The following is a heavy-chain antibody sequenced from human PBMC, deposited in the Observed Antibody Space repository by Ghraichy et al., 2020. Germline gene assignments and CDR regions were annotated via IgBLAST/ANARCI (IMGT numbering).Heavy chain of an antibody. CDR1: GGSISSSSYY. Sequence: SETLSLTCTVSGGSISSSSYYWGWIRQPPGKGLEWIGSIYYSGSTYYNPSLKSRVTISVDTSKNQFSLKLSSVTAADTAVYYCASPMITFGGVIVNWGQGTLVTVSS. V-gene: IGHV4-39*01. D-gene: IGHD3-16*02. J-gene: IGHJ4*02. CDR3: ASPMITFGGVIVN. CDR2: IYYSGST.